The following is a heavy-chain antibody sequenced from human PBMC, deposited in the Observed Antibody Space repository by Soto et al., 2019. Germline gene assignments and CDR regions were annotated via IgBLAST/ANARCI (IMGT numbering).Heavy chain of an antibody. CDR1: GYSFTSYW. CDR2: IYPGDSDT. V-gene: IGHV5-51*01. D-gene: IGHD3-3*01. CDR3: ARHVPVTMFGVVTLKGSYGMDV. Sequence: GESLKISCKGSGYSFTSYWIGWVRQMPGKGLEWMGIIYPGDSDTRYSPSFQGQVTISADKSISTAYLQWSSLKASDTAMYYCARHVPVTMFGVVTLKGSYGMDVWGQGTTVTVSS. J-gene: IGHJ6*02.